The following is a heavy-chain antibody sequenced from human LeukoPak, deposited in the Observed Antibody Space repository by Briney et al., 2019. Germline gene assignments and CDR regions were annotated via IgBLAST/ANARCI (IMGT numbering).Heavy chain of an antibody. V-gene: IGHV3-48*03. CDR2: ISFSGSTI. CDR3: ARGGYYDSSGYYYVGYFHH. CDR1: GFTFSSYE. D-gene: IGHD3-22*01. J-gene: IGHJ1*01. Sequence: GGYVRLSCAASGFTFSSYEMNWVRQAPGKGLEWVSYISFSGSTIYYADSVKGRFTISRDNAKNSLYVQMNSLRAEDTAVYYCARGGYYDSSGYYYVGYFHHWGQGTLVTVSS.